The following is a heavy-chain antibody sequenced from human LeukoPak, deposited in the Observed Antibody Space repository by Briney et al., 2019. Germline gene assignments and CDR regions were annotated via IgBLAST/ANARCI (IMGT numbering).Heavy chain of an antibody. Sequence: GASVKVSCKASGYTFTNSDINWVRQATGQGLEWMGWMNPNSGNRGNAQKFQGRVTMTMNTSISTAYMELSSLKSEDTAMYYCARVIWSILLDSWGQGTLVTVSS. CDR1: GYTFTNSD. V-gene: IGHV1-8*01. J-gene: IGHJ4*02. CDR2: MNPNSGNR. D-gene: IGHD2-2*02. CDR3: ARVIWSILLDS.